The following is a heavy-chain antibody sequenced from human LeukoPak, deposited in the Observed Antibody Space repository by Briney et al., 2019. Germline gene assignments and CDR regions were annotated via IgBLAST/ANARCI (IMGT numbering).Heavy chain of an antibody. V-gene: IGHV3-30-3*01. CDR1: GFTFSSYA. CDR3: ARVRVYAFDI. Sequence: GGSLRLSCAASGFTFSSYAMHWVRQAPGKGLEWVAVISYDGSNKYYADSVKGRFTISRDNSKNTLYLQTNRLRAEDTAVYYCARVRVYAFDIWGQGTMVTVSS. CDR2: ISYDGSNK. J-gene: IGHJ3*02. D-gene: IGHD1-14*01.